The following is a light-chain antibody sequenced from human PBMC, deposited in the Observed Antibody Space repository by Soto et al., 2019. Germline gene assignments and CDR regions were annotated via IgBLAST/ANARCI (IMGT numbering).Light chain of an antibody. V-gene: IGKV1-39*01. CDR3: QHYNSYSEA. CDR2: AAS. Sequence: DIQMTQSPSSLSASVGDRVTITCRASQSMSTFLNWYQQKPGKAPNLLIYAASTLQSGVPSRFSGSGSGTDFTLTISSLQPEDSATYYCQHYNSYSEAFGQGTKVELK. J-gene: IGKJ1*01. CDR1: QSMSTF.